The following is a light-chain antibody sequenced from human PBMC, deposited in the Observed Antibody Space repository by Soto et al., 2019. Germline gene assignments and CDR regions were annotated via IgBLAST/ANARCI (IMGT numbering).Light chain of an antibody. Sequence: DIQMTQSPSSLATSIGDTVTITCRASQTIRYLNWYRQKPGKAPKLLISTTSTLESGVPSRFSGSGSGTDFTLTISSLQPEDFATYYCQQNHNNPYTFGQGTKLEI. CDR1: QTIRY. J-gene: IGKJ2*01. V-gene: IGKV1-39*01. CDR3: QQNHNNPYT. CDR2: TTS.